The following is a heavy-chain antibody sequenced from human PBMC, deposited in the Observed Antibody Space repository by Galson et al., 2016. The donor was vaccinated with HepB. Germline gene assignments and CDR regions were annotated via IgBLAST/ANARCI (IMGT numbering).Heavy chain of an antibody. J-gene: IGHJ4*02. CDR3: AGQGGAWKTVPGMGPLHY. CDR2: FSSTGNT. V-gene: IGHV4-39*01. CDR1: GGSITSSTYY. D-gene: IGHD6-19*01. Sequence: SETLSRTCTLSGGSITSSTYYWAWIRQPPGRGLEWIGTFSSTGNTYYSPSHRSRLTISSDAADNQFSMRLNSVTAADTAVYYCAGQGGAWKTVPGMGPLHYWGQGTLVTVAP.